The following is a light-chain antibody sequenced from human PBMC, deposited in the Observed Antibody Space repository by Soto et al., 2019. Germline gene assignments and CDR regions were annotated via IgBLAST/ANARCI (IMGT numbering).Light chain of an antibody. CDR1: SNDVGGYDY. CDR2: EVT. J-gene: IGLJ2*01. CDR3: ATYTVTGTLI. Sequence: QPVLTQPASVSGSPGLSITISCTGTSNDVGGYDYVSWYRQYPDRAPRLLIYEVTNRPSGISDRFSGSRSGNTASLTISGLQADDEADYYCATYTVTGTLIFGGGTQLTVL. V-gene: IGLV2-14*01.